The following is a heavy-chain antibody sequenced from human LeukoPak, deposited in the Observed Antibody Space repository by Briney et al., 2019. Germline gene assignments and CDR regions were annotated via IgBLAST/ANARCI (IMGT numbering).Heavy chain of an antibody. J-gene: IGHJ4*02. V-gene: IGHV3-53*01. Sequence: GGSLRLSCAASGFTFSSYEMSWVRQAPGKGLEWVSVIYSGGSTYYADSVKGRFTISRDNSKNTLYLQMNSLRAEDTAVYYCARGDFWSGYSHFDYWGQGTLVTVSS. CDR3: ARGDFWSGYSHFDY. CDR2: IYSGGST. CDR1: GFTFSSYE. D-gene: IGHD3-3*01.